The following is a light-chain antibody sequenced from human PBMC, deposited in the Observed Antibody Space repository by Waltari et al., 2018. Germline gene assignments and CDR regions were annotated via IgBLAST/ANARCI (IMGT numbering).Light chain of an antibody. CDR2: WAS. CDR3: QQHYSSPYT. V-gene: IGKV4-1*01. Sequence: TIKCKSSQNILYSSNSKNYLAWYQQKPGQPPKLLIYWASSRETGVPDRFSGSGSGTDFTLTISSLQAEDVAVYYCQQHYSSPYTFGQGTKLEI. J-gene: IGKJ2*01. CDR1: QNILYSSNSKNY.